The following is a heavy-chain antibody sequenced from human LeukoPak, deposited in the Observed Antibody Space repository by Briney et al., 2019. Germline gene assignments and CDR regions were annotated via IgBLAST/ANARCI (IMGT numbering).Heavy chain of an antibody. CDR3: ARDSSGWYHYRGFDP. V-gene: IGHV1-2*02. CDR2: INPNSGGT. Sequence: ASVKVSCKASGYTFTGYYMHWVRQAPGQGLEWMGCINPNSGGTNYAQKLQGRVTMTTDTSTSTAYMELRSLRSDDTAVYYCARDSSGWYHYRGFDPWGQGTLVTVSS. CDR1: GYTFTGYY. D-gene: IGHD6-19*01. J-gene: IGHJ5*02.